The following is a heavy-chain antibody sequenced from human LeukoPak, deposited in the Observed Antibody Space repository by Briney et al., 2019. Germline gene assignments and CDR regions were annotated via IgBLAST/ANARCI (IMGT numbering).Heavy chain of an antibody. D-gene: IGHD3-22*01. CDR1: GFTFSSYA. CDR3: ARGDDSSGYRIDY. V-gene: IGHV3-30-3*01. Sequence: GGSLRLSCAASGFTFSSYAMHWVRQAPGKGLEWVAVISYDGSNKYYADSVKGRFTISRDNSKNTLYLQMNSLRAEDTAVYYCARGDDSSGYRIDYWGQGTLVTVSS. CDR2: ISYDGSNK. J-gene: IGHJ4*02.